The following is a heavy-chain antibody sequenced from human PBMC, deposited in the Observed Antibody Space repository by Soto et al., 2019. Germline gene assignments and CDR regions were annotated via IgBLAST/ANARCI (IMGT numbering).Heavy chain of an antibody. J-gene: IGHJ4*02. V-gene: IGHV1-46*01. CDR2: INPNGGTT. D-gene: IGHD6-19*01. CDR3: AAYTSGWPTPWN. Sequence: QVQLVQSGAVVTKPGASVKVSCKASGYTFTSYYMHWVRQAPGQRLEYMGIINPNGGTTHYAQKFRGRATMTRDTSTSTLYMELSSLRSEDTAMYYCAAYTSGWPTPWNWGQGTQVTVSS. CDR1: GYTFTSYY.